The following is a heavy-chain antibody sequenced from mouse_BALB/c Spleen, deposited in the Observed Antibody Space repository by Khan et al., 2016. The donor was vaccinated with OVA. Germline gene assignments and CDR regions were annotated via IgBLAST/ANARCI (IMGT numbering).Heavy chain of an antibody. CDR1: GYSITTDYA. CDR2: ISYSGNT. CDR3: ARVYGGDFDY. V-gene: IGHV3-2*02. D-gene: IGHD1-1*01. J-gene: IGHJ2*01. Sequence: EVQLQESGPGLVKPSQSLSLTCTVTGYSITTDYAWHWIRQFPGNKLEWMGFISYSGNTQYNPSLKSRISISRDTSTNQFFLQLKSLTTEDTARYYCARVYGGDFDYWGQGTTLTVSS.